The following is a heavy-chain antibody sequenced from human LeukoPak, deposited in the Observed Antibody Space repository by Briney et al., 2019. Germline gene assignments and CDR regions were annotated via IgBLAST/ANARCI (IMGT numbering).Heavy chain of an antibody. CDR3: ATAKGLWFGELLRYFDY. D-gene: IGHD3-10*01. J-gene: IGHJ4*02. V-gene: IGHV1-24*01. CDR1: GYTLTELS. CDR2: FDPEDGET. Sequence: ASVKVSCKVSGYTLTELSMHWVRQAPGKGLEWMGGFDPEDGETIYAQKLQGRVTMTEDTSTDTAYMELSSLRSEDTAVYYCATAKGLWFGELLRYFDYWGQGTLVTVSS.